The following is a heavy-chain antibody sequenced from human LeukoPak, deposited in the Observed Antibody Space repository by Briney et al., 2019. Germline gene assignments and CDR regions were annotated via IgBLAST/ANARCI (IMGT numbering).Heavy chain of an antibody. D-gene: IGHD3-3*01. CDR2: INQDGSAK. CDR3: ARELSWSGRDY. J-gene: IGHJ4*02. CDR1: GFTFSGSW. V-gene: IGHV3-7*01. Sequence: GGSLRLSCAASGFTFSGSWMSWVRQAPGKGLEWVANINQDGSAKNYLDSVKGRFTISIDRGKNSLYLQMDSLRDEDTAVYYCARELSWSGRDYWGQGTLVTVSS.